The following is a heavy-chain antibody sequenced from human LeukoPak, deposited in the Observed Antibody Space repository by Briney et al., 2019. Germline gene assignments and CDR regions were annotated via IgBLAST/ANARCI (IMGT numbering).Heavy chain of an antibody. Sequence: SETLSLTCTVSGDSITSGSYYWGWIRQTPEKGLEWIGNIYSSGTTSFNPSLKSRITMSVDTSKNQFSLKMNSATAADTAVYFCARDSGFWLYWGQGTLVTVSS. CDR2: IYSSGTT. CDR1: GDSITSGSYY. CDR3: ARDSGFWLY. J-gene: IGHJ4*02. V-gene: IGHV4-39*07. D-gene: IGHD3-22*01.